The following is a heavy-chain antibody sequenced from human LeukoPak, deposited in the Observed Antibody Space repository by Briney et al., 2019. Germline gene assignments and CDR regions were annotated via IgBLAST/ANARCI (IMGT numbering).Heavy chain of an antibody. CDR2: MNTRSGDT. CDR1: GYTFTDYY. D-gene: IGHD2-15*01. CDR3: ARDRVVAAATHFDY. J-gene: IGHJ4*02. Sequence: ASVKVSCKASGYTFTDYYVHWVRQAPGQGLEWMGWMNTRSGDTNYAQKFLGRVTMTREMSISTAYMELIWLRSDDTAVYYCARDRVVAAATHFDYSGQGSLVTVSS. V-gene: IGHV1-2*02.